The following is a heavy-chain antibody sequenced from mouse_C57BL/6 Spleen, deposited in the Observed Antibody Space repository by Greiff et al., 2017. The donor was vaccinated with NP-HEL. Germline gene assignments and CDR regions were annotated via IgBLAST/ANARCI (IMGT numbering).Heavy chain of an antibody. CDR1: GYTFTSYW. CDR2: IYPGSGST. J-gene: IGHJ2*01. CDR3: ARYYGSSPLGYFDF. V-gene: IGHV1-55*01. Sequence: QVQLQQPGAELVKPGASVKMSCKASGYTFTSYWITWVKQRPGQGLEWVGDIYPGSGSTNYNETFKSKATLTVDTSSSTAYMQLSSLTSEDSALYYCARYYGSSPLGYFDFWGQGTTLTVSS. D-gene: IGHD1-1*01.